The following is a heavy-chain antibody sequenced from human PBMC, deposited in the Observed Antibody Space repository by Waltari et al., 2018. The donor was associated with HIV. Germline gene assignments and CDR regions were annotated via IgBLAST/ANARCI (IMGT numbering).Heavy chain of an antibody. CDR2: INHSGST. V-gene: IGHV4-34*01. Sequence: QVQLQQWGAGLLKPSETLSLTCAVYGGSFSGYYWSWIRQHPGKGREWIGEINHSGSTNYNPSLKSRVTISVDTSKNQFSLKLSSVTAADTAVYYCAREGGVRYSYGSAWDYWGQGTLVTVSS. CDR1: GGSFSGYY. J-gene: IGHJ4*02. CDR3: AREGGVRYSYGSAWDY. D-gene: IGHD5-18*01.